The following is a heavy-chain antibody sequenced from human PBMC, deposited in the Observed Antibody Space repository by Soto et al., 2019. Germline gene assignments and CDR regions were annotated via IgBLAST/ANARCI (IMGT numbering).Heavy chain of an antibody. CDR2: ISGSGGST. CDR3: AKSVGATGTMLDDAFDI. D-gene: IGHD1-26*01. J-gene: IGHJ3*02. V-gene: IGHV3-23*01. CDR1: RFTFSSYA. Sequence: GGSLRLSCAAPRFTFSSYAMSWVRQAPGKGLEWVSAISGSGGSTYYADSVKGRFTISRDNSKNTLYLQMNSLRAEDTAVYYCAKSVGATGTMLDDAFDIWGQGTMVTVSS.